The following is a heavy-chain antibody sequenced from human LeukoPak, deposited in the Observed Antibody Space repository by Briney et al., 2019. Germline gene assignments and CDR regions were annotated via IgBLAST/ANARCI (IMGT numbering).Heavy chain of an antibody. J-gene: IGHJ4*02. CDR2: VYGGDTT. Sequence: PGGSLRLSCAASGFTVSSNYMTWVRQAPGKGLEWVSVVYGGDTTYYADSVKGRFTISRDSSKNTLYLQMNSLRAEDTAVYYCAKRGTGGYGSESYYVDYWGQGTLVTVSS. CDR1: GFTVSSNY. V-gene: IGHV3-66*04. CDR3: AKRGTGGYGSESYYVDY. D-gene: IGHD3-10*01.